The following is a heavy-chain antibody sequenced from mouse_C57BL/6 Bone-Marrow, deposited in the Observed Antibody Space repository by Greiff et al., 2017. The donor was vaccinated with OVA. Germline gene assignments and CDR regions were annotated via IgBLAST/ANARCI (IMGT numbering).Heavy chain of an antibody. CDR1: GFTFSDYY. CDR3: ARGYYGNYWYFDV. Sequence: EVQLQESGGGLVQPGGSLKLSCAASGFTFSDYYMYWVRQTPEKRLEWVAYISNGGGSTYYPDTVKGRFTISRDNAKNTLYLQMSRLKSEDTAMYYCARGYYGNYWYFDVWGTGTTVTVSS. CDR2: ISNGGGST. D-gene: IGHD2-1*01. J-gene: IGHJ1*03. V-gene: IGHV5-12*01.